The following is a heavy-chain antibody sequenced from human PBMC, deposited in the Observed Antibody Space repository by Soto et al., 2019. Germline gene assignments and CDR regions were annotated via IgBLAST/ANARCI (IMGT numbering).Heavy chain of an antibody. CDR2: INHSGST. V-gene: IGHV4-34*01. D-gene: IGHD6-19*01. CDR3: AREKQWVVHVLYYYYRMDV. CDR1: GGSFSGYY. Sequence: SETLSLTCAVYGGSFSGYYWSWIRQPPGKGLEWIGEINHSGSTNYNPSLKSRVTISVDTYKNQFSLKLSSVTAADTAVYYCAREKQWVVHVLYYYYRMDVWGQVTTVT. J-gene: IGHJ6*02.